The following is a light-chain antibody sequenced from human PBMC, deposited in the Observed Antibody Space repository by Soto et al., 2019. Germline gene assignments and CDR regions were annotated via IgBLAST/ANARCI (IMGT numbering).Light chain of an antibody. Sequence: QSVLTQPASVSGSPGQSIAISCTGTSSDVGGYDYVSWYQQHPDKAPKLIVYEVTHWPSGVFSRFSGSKSGNTASLTISGLQAEDEADYYCSSLRSGSTRVFGTGTKVTVL. CDR2: EVT. CDR1: SSDVGGYDY. V-gene: IGLV2-14*01. J-gene: IGLJ1*01. CDR3: SSLRSGSTRV.